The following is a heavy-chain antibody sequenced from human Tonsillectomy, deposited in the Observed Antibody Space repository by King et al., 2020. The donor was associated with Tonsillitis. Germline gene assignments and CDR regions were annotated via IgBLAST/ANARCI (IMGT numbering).Heavy chain of an antibody. D-gene: IGHD3-10*01. Sequence: QLVQSGAEVKKPGASVKVSCKASGYTFTSYDINWVRQATGQGLEWLGWMNPNSGNTGYAQKFQGRVTMTRNTSISTAYMELSSLRSEDTAVYYCVGGRWYYFGSGSYSVDYWGQGTLVTVSS. J-gene: IGHJ4*02. CDR3: VGGRWYYFGSGSYSVDY. CDR2: MNPNSGNT. V-gene: IGHV1-8*01. CDR1: GYTFTSYD.